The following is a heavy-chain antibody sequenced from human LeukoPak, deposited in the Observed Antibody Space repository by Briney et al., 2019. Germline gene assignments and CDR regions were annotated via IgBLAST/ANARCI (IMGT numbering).Heavy chain of an antibody. CDR3: ARDRMYSSSDY. CDR1: GGSISSGGYY. CDR2: IYHSGST. V-gene: IGHV4-30-2*01. J-gene: IGHJ4*02. D-gene: IGHD6-6*01. Sequence: PSQTLSLTCSVSGGSISSGGYYWSWIRQPPGKGLEWIGYIYHSGSTYYNPSLKSRVTISVNRSKNQFSLKLSSVTAADTAVYYCARDRMYSSSDYWGQGTLVTVSS.